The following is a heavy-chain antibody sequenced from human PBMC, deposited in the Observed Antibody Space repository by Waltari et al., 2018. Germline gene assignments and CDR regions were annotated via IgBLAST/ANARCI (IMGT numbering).Heavy chain of an antibody. Sequence: QVQLQESGPGLVKPSETLSLTCAVSGYSISSGYYWGWIRQPPGKGLEWIGSIYHSGSTYYNPSLKSRVTISVDTSKNQFSLKLSSVTAADTAVYYCATCIAARPDYFDYWGQGTPVTVSS. CDR1: GYSISSGYY. J-gene: IGHJ4*02. V-gene: IGHV4-38-2*01. CDR2: IYHSGST. CDR3: ATCIAARPDYFDY. D-gene: IGHD6-6*01.